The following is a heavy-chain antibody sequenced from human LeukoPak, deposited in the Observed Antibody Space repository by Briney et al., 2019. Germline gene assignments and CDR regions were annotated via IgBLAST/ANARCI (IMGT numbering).Heavy chain of an antibody. CDR3: ARGSTPPYYDFWSGYFSYGMDV. CDR2: MNPNSGNT. V-gene: IGHV1-8*01. D-gene: IGHD3-3*01. J-gene: IGHJ6*02. CDR1: GYTFTSYD. Sequence: ASVKVSCKASGYTFTSYDFNWVRQATGQGLEWMGWMNPNSGNTGYAQKFQGRVTMTRNTSISTAYMELSSLRSEDTAVYYCARGSTPPYYDFWSGYFSYGMDVWGQGTTVTVSS.